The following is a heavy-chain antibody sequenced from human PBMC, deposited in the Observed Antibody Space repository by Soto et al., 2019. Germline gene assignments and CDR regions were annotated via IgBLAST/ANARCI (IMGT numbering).Heavy chain of an antibody. CDR1: GFTFSSYS. D-gene: IGHD3-10*01. J-gene: IGHJ6*02. Sequence: KPGGSLRLSCAASGFTFSSYSMNWVRQAPGKGLEWVSSISSSSSYIYYADSVKGRFTISRDNAKNSLYLQMNSLRAEDTAVYYCARDLRVVRGVIIKNYYYYGMDVWGQGTTVTVSS. CDR2: ISSSSSYI. CDR3: ARDLRVVRGVIIKNYYYYGMDV. V-gene: IGHV3-21*01.